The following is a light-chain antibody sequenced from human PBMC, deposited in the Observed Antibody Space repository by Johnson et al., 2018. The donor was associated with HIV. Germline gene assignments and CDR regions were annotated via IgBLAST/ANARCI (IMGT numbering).Light chain of an antibody. Sequence: QSVLTQPPSVSAAPGQKVTISCSGSSSNIGNNYVSWYQQLPGTAPKLLIYDNNNRPSGIPDRTSGSKSGTSATLGIDELQTRDEADYYFGTWDTSLIAYVFGTGTKVTVL. CDR2: DNN. V-gene: IGLV1-51*01. CDR3: GTWDTSLIAYV. J-gene: IGLJ1*01. CDR1: SSNIGNNY.